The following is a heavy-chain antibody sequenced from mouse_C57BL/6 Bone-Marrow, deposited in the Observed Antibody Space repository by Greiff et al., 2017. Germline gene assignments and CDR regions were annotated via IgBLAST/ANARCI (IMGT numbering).Heavy chain of an antibody. CDR2: INPSTGYT. D-gene: IGHD1-1*01. J-gene: IGHJ2*01. V-gene: IGHV1-7*01. Sequence: QVQLQQSGAELAKPGASVKMSCKASGYTFTSYWMHWVKQRPGQGLEWIGYINPSTGYTEYNQKFKDKATLTADKASSTAYMQLSSLTSEDSAVDYCAHYYGSSYYFDYWGQGTTLTVSS. CDR1: GYTFTSYW. CDR3: AHYYGSSYYFDY.